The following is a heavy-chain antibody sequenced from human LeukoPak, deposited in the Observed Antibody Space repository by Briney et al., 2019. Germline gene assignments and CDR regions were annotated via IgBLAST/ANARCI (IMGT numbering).Heavy chain of an antibody. CDR1: GFTFSRYA. D-gene: IGHD3-10*01. J-gene: IGHJ4*02. Sequence: GGSLRLSCATSGFTFSRYAMAWVRQAPGKGLEWVSIISDRGDSPFYADSVKGRFTISRDNSKNTMYLQMNSLRAEDTAIYYCASSGSYYFPVDYWGQGTLVAVSS. CDR3: ASSGSYYFPVDY. V-gene: IGHV3-23*01. CDR2: ISDRGDSP.